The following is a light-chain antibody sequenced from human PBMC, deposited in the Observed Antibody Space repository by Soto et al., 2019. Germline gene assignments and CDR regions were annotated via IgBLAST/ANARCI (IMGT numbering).Light chain of an antibody. CDR1: QSISSS. J-gene: IGKJ1*01. CDR2: GAS. Sequence: DIQMTQSPSSLSASVGDRVTITCRASQSISSSLNWYQQKPGKAPKLLIYGASSLQSGVPSRYSGSESWTYFTLTISSRQPEDFATYYCQQSYSTLRTFGQGTKVGIK. CDR3: QQSYSTLRT. V-gene: IGKV1-39*01.